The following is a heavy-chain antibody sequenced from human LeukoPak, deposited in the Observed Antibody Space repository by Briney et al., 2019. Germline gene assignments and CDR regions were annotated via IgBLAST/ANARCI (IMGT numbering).Heavy chain of an antibody. Sequence: SETLSLTCAVYGGSFSGYYWSWIRQPPGKGLEWIGEINHSGSTNYNPSLKSRVTISVDRSKNQFSLKLSSVTAADTAVYYCARDFIVYSNYDYYYMDVWGKGTTVTVSS. CDR2: INHSGST. J-gene: IGHJ6*03. D-gene: IGHD4-11*01. CDR3: ARDFIVYSNYDYYYMDV. CDR1: GGSFSGYY. V-gene: IGHV4-34*01.